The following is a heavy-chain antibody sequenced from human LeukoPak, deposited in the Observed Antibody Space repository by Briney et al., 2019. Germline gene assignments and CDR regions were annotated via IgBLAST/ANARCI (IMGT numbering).Heavy chain of an antibody. D-gene: IGHD1-14*01. V-gene: IGHV4-39*02. CDR1: GGSISSSSYY. Sequence: SETLSLTCTVSGGSISSSSYYWGWIRQPPGKGLEWIGSIYYSGSTYYNPSLKSRVTISVDTSKNQFSLKLSSVTAADTAVYYCARDPDGIDYWGQGTLVTVSS. CDR3: ARDPDGIDY. CDR2: IYYSGST. J-gene: IGHJ4*02.